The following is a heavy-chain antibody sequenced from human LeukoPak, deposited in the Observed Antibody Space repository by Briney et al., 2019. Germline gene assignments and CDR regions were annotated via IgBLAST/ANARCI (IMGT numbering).Heavy chain of an antibody. CDR1: GFTFSSYA. CDR2: ISYDGNNK. CDR3: ARERIVVVPAAIPSKGLDY. Sequence: GRSLRLSCAASGFTFSSYAMHWVRQAPGKGLEWVAVISYDGNNKYYADPVKGRFTISRDNSKNTLYLQMNSLRAEDTAVYYCARERIVVVPAAIPSKGLDYWGQGTLVTVSS. D-gene: IGHD2-2*02. J-gene: IGHJ4*02. V-gene: IGHV3-30*01.